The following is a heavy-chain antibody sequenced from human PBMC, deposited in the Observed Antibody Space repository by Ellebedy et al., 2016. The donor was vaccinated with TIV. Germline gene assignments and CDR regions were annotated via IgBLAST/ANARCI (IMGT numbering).Heavy chain of an antibody. CDR3: TSDPRLLDY. CDR2: ISGSSHDT. Sequence: GESLKISCAASGFTFSDFYMTWMRQAPGKGLECVSYISGSSHDTNYADSVKGRFTISRDNGQNSLYLQMNNLRAEDTAVYYCTSDPRLLDYWGQGTLVTVSS. D-gene: IGHD4-11*01. CDR1: GFTFSDFY. J-gene: IGHJ4*02. V-gene: IGHV3-11*06.